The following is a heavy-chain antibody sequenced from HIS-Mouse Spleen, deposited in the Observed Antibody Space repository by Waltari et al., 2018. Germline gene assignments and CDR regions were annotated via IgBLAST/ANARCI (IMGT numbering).Heavy chain of an antibody. CDR1: GGAFSGYY. CDR2: INHSGST. J-gene: IGHJ4*02. V-gene: IGHV4-34*01. CDR3: ARALHQNSEVDY. Sequence: QVQLQQWGAGLLKPSETLSLTCAVYGGAFSGYYWSRTRQPPGKGLEWIGEINHSGSTNYNPPLKSRVTISVDTSKNQFSLKLSSVTAADTAVYYCARALHQNSEVDYWGQGTLVTVSS.